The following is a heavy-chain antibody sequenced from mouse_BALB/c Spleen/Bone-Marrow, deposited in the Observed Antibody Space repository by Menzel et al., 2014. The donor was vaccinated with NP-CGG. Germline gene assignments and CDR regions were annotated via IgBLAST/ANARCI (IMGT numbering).Heavy chain of an antibody. V-gene: IGHV14-3*02. CDR1: GFNIKDTY. CDR3: ASYWYAWYFDV. CDR2: IDPANGNT. D-gene: IGHD2-14*01. Sequence: EVQLQQSGAELVKPGASVKLSCTASGFNIKDTYMHWVKQRPEQGLEWIGRIDPANGNTKYDPKFQGKATITADTSSNTAYLQLSSLTSEDTAVYYCASYWYAWYFDVWGAGTTVTVSP. J-gene: IGHJ1*01.